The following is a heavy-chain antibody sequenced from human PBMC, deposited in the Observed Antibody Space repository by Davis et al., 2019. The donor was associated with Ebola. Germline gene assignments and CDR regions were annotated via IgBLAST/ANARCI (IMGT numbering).Heavy chain of an antibody. V-gene: IGHV4-30-4*01. CDR3: ARDRGYYYGMDV. CDR2: IYYSGST. CDR1: GGSISSGDYY. Sequence: MPSETLSLTCTVSGGSISSGDYYWSWIRPPPGKGLEWIGYIYYSGSTYYNPSLKSRVTISVDASKNQFSLKLSSVTAADTAVYYCARDRGYYYGMDVWGQGTTVTVSS. J-gene: IGHJ6*02.